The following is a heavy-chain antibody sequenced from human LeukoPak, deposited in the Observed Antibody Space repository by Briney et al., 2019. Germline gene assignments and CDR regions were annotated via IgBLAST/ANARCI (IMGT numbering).Heavy chain of an antibody. D-gene: IGHD1-20*01. CDR2: IKQDGTEK. CDR3: TRPLRYNWNDVLDY. CDR1: GFTFTKNW. Sequence: GGSLRLSCAAPGFTFTKNWMTWVRQAPGKGLEWVANIKQDGTEKYYVDSVKGRFTISRDNAKNSLYLQMNSLKTEDTAVYYCTRPLRYNWNDVLDYWGQGTLVTVSS. J-gene: IGHJ4*02. V-gene: IGHV3-7*03.